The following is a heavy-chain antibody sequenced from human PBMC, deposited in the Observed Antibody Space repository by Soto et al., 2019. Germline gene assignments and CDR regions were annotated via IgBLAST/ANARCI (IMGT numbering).Heavy chain of an antibody. D-gene: IGHD6-6*01. V-gene: IGHV1-46*01. CDR3: AREARGRVDY. Sequence: VQPGAEVKKPGASVKVSCKSSGYTFTSYYIHWVRQAPGQGLEWMGIINPSGGRTSYAQKFQGRVTMTRDTSTSTVYMELSSLRSEDTAVYYCAREARGRVDYWGQGTLVTVSS. CDR2: INPSGGRT. J-gene: IGHJ4*02. CDR1: GYTFTSYY.